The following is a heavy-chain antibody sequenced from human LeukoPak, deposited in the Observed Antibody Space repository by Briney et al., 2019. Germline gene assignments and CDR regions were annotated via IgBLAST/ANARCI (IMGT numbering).Heavy chain of an antibody. Sequence: SVKVSCKASGGTFSSYAISWVRQAPGQGLEWMGRIIPIFGTANYAQKFQGRVTITTDESTSTAYMELSSLRSEDRAVCYCARELGGNGFQHWGQGTLVTVSS. CDR1: GGTFSSYA. D-gene: IGHD4-23*01. CDR2: IIPIFGTA. V-gene: IGHV1-69*05. J-gene: IGHJ1*01. CDR3: ARELGGNGFQH.